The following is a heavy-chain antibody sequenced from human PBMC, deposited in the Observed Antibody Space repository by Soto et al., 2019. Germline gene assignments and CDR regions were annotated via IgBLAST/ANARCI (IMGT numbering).Heavy chain of an antibody. CDR1: GYTFTSYG. Sequence: ASVKVSCKASGYTFTSYGISWVRQAPGQGLEWMGWISAYNGNTNYAQKIQGRVTMTKATSKSTAYMELRSLGYDDTAVYYCAREEGDRSITMVRGVLDYWGQGTLVTVSS. CDR2: ISAYNGNT. D-gene: IGHD3-10*01. CDR3: AREEGDRSITMVRGVLDY. V-gene: IGHV1-18*01. J-gene: IGHJ4*02.